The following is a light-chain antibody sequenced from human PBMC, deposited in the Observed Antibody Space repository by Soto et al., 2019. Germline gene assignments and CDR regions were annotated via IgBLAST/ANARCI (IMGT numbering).Light chain of an antibody. CDR1: QSVSSD. CDR3: QQYNNWPPWT. CDR2: GTS. Sequence: EIVMTQSPATLSVSPGERVILSCRASQSVSSDLAWYQQKPGQAPRLLIYGTSNRATGIPARFSGSGSGTEFTLTISSLQSEEFAVYYCQQYNNWPPWTFGQGTKVEIK. V-gene: IGKV3-15*01. J-gene: IGKJ1*01.